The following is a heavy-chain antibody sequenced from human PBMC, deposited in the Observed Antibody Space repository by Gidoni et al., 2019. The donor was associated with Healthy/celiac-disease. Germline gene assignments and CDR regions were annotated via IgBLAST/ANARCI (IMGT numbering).Heavy chain of an antibody. V-gene: IGHV3-9*01. CDR3: AKAGWELHRDAFDI. J-gene: IGHJ3*02. CDR2: ISWNSGSI. CDR1: AFTFADYA. D-gene: IGHD1-26*01. Sequence: EVQLVESGGGLVQPGMSLRLSCAASAFTFADYAMHWVRQVPGKGLEWVAGISWNSGSIGYADSVKGRFTISRDNAKNSLYLQMNSLRAEDTALYYCAKAGWELHRDAFDIWGQGTMVTVSS.